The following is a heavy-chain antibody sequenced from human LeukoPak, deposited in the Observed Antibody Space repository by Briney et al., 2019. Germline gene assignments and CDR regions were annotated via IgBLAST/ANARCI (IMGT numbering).Heavy chain of an antibody. CDR1: GYTFTGYY. CDR3: ARVGDYYDSSGYPDY. D-gene: IGHD3-22*01. CDR2: INPNSGGT. V-gene: IGHV1-2*02. J-gene: IGHJ4*02. Sequence: GASVKVSCKASGYTFTGYYMHWVRQAPGQGLEWMGWINPNSGGTNYAQKFQGRVTMTRDTSISTAYMELSRLRSDDTAVYYCARVGDYYDSSGYPDYWGQGTLVTVSS.